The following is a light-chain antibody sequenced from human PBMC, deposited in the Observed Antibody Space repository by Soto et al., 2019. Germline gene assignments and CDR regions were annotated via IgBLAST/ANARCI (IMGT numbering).Light chain of an antibody. J-gene: IGKJ5*01. Sequence: DIQMTQSPSTLSASVGDRVTITCRASQTISNWLAWYQQKPGKAPKVLIYDATILESGVPSRFSGSGSGTEFTLTISSLQPDDIATYYCQQYNSYSLTFGQGTRLEIK. CDR2: DAT. CDR3: QQYNSYSLT. CDR1: QTISNW. V-gene: IGKV1-5*01.